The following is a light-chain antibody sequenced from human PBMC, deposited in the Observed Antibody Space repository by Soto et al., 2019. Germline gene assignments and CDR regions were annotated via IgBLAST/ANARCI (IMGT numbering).Light chain of an antibody. V-gene: IGLV1-51*01. CDR1: SSNIGSNY. J-gene: IGLJ2*01. Sequence: QSVLTQPPSVSAAPGQKVTISCSGSSSNIGSNYVSWYQQFPEAAPKLLIYDNDKRPSGIPDRFSGSKSGTSATLGITGLQTGDEADYYCATWDRSLSAGVFGGGNKLTVL. CDR3: ATWDRSLSAGV. CDR2: DND.